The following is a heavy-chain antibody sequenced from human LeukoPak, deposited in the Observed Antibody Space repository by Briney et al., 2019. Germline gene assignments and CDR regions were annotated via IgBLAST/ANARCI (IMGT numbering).Heavy chain of an antibody. Sequence: PGWSLRLSCAASGCTFSSCPMSWVRQAPGKGLAGVSAISGSGGRTYYADSVKGRFTIARDNAKNSLYLQMHSLRAEDPAVYYCARESPGATRDYWGQGPLVTVSS. J-gene: IGHJ4*02. V-gene: IGHV3-23*01. CDR3: ARESPGATRDY. CDR2: ISGSGGRT. D-gene: IGHD1-26*01. CDR1: GCTFSSCP.